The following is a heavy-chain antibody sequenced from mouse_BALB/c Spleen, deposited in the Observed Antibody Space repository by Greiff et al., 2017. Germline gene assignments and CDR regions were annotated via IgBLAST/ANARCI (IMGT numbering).Heavy chain of an antibody. J-gene: IGHJ3*01. CDR2: ISDGGSYT. CDR1: GFTFSDYY. V-gene: IGHV5-4*02. CDR3: ARGGDYYGTSLAY. Sequence: EVMLVESGGGLVKPGGSLKLSCAASGFTFSDYYMYWVRQTPDKRLEWVATISDGGSYTYYPDSVKGRFTISRDNAKNNLYLQMSSLKSEDTAMYYCARGGDYYGTSLAYWGQGTLVTGAA. D-gene: IGHD1-1*01.